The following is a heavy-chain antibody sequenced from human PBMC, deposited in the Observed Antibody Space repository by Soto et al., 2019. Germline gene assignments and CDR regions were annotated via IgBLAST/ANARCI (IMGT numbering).Heavy chain of an antibody. CDR3: AKDRSSTSCYAFDY. CDR2: IGGSSGST. V-gene: IGHV3-23*01. Sequence: EVQLLESGGGLLQPGGSLRLSCAASGFTFRSYAMSWVRQAPGKGLEWVSAIGGSSGSTDYADSVKGRFTISRDNSKNTLFLQMNSLRAEDTAVYDCAKDRSSTSCYAFDYWGQGTLVTVSS. CDR1: GFTFRSYA. J-gene: IGHJ4*02. D-gene: IGHD2-2*01.